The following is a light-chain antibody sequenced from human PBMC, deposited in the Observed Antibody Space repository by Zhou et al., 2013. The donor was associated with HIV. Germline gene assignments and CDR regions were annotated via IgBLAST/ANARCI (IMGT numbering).Light chain of an antibody. CDR2: DAS. CDR3: QHYGSS. J-gene: IGKJ4*01. Sequence: VLTQSPATLCLSPGERAALSCRASQDVGDELAWYQQKPGQAPRLLIYDASNRATGIPARFSGSGSGRDFTLTISSLEPEDFAVYYCQHYGSSFGGGTKLEI. V-gene: IGKV3-11*02. CDR1: QDVGDE.